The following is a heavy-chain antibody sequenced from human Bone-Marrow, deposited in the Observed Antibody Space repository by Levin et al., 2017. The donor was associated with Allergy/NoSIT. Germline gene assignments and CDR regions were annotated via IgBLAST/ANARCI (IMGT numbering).Heavy chain of an antibody. CDR3: ARSSRAAMAIKY. J-gene: IGHJ4*02. D-gene: IGHD5-24*01. V-gene: IGHV3-7*01. Sequence: GESLKISCAASGFTFTSYWMTWVRQAPGKGLEWVANIKQDGSEKNYVASVKGRFSISRDNAKNSVYLQMNGLRAEDTGVYYCARSSRAAMAIKYWGQGTLVTVSS. CDR2: IKQDGSEK. CDR1: GFTFTSYW.